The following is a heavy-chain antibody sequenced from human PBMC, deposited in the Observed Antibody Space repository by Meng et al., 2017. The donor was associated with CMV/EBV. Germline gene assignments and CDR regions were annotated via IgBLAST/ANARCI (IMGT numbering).Heavy chain of an antibody. V-gene: IGHV1-69*05. CDR2: IIPIFGTA. CDR1: GGTFSSYA. CDR3: ASNVVPAAMDYYYYGMDV. D-gene: IGHD2-2*01. J-gene: IGHJ6*02. Sequence: SGKVSCKASGGTFSSYAISWVRQAPGQGLEWMGGIIPIFGTANYAQKFQGRVTITTDESTSTAYMELSSLRSEDTAVYYCASNVVPAAMDYYYYGMDVWGPATTVTVSS.